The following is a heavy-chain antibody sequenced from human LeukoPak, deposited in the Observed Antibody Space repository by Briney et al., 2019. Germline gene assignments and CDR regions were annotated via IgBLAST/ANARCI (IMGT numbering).Heavy chain of an antibody. J-gene: IGHJ4*02. Sequence: PGGSLRLSCAASGFTFSSYAMHWVRQPPGKGLEWVTLIQRDGRDQYYADSVKGRFTISRDNSKNTLYLQMNSLRAEDTAVYFWGGNRECTMGHPFDYWGQGTLVP. V-gene: IGHV3-30*02. CDR1: GFTFSSYA. CDR3: GGNRECTMGHPFDY. CDR2: IQRDGRDQ. D-gene: IGHD3-16*01.